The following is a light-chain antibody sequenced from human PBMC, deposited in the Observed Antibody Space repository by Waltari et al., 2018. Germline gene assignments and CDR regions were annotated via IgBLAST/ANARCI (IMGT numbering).Light chain of an antibody. CDR3: QQYGSSPYT. V-gene: IGKV3-11*01. J-gene: IGKJ2*01. CDR1: QNIDYY. Sequence: EIVLTQSPATMSLSPGERATLSCRASQNIDYYLAWYQQKPGRAPRLLIYDSSNRAAGIPVRFSGSGSGVDFTLTIANLEPDDFAVYYCQQYGSSPYTFGQGTKLEIK. CDR2: DSS.